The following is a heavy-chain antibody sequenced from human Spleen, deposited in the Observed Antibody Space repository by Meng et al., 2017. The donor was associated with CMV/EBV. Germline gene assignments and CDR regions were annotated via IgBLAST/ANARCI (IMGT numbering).Heavy chain of an antibody. Sequence: ASVKVSCKASGYTLTNYGISWVRQTPGQGLEWMGWISAYNGNTNYAQKFQGRVTMTTDTSTSTAYMELRSLRSDDTAVYYCARGGLYCSSTSCYRYFPFDIWGQGTMVTVSS. J-gene: IGHJ3*02. CDR2: ISAYNGNT. CDR3: ARGGLYCSSTSCYRYFPFDI. V-gene: IGHV1-18*01. CDR1: GYTLTNYG. D-gene: IGHD2-2*01.